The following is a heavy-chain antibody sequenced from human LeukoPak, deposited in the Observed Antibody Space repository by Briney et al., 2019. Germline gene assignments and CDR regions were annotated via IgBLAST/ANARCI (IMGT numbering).Heavy chain of an antibody. CDR2: ISGSGGST. CDR1: GFTFSSYA. Sequence: GASLRLSCAASGFTFSSYAMSWVRQAPGKGLEWVSAISGSGGSTYHADSVKGRFTISRDNSKNTLYLQMNSLRAEDTAVYYCAKDGGYSYGQYYFDYWGQGTLVTVSS. CDR3: AKDGGYSYGQYYFDY. J-gene: IGHJ4*02. D-gene: IGHD5-18*01. V-gene: IGHV3-23*01.